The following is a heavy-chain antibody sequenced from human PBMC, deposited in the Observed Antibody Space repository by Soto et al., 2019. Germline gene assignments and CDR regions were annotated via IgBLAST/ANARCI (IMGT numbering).Heavy chain of an antibody. Sequence: PSETLSLTCTVSGGSISSYYWSWIRQPPGKGLEWIGYIYYSGSTNYNPSLKSRVTISVDTSKNQFSLKLSSVTAADTAVYYCARSSYAGYRGWNLVSWGQGTPVTVSS. CDR1: GGSISSYY. D-gene: IGHD1-1*01. CDR2: IYYSGST. J-gene: IGHJ5*01. CDR3: ARSSYAGYRGWNLVS. V-gene: IGHV4-59*01.